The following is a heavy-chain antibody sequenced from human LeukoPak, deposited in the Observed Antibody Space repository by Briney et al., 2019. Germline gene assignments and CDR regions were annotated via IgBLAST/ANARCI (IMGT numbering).Heavy chain of an antibody. CDR3: AKDWARVVVTSDAFVI. CDR2: ISGSGGST. D-gene: IGHD3-22*01. CDR1: GFTFSSYA. Sequence: PGGSLRLSCAASGFTFSSYAMSWVRQAPGKGLEWVSAISGSGGSTYYADSVKGRFTISRDNSKNTLYLQMNSLRAEDTAVYYCAKDWARVVVTSDAFVIWGQGTMVTVSS. J-gene: IGHJ3*02. V-gene: IGHV3-23*01.